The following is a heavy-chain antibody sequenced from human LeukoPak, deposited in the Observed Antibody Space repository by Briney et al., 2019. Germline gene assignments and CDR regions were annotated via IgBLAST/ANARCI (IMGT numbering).Heavy chain of an antibody. CDR2: MYSGGST. V-gene: IGHV3-66*01. CDR1: GFTVSSKY. Sequence: PGGSLRLSCAASGFTVSSKYMSWVRQAPGKGPDWVSVMYSGGSTYYADSVKGRFSISRDNSKDTLFLQMNSLRGDDTAVYYCARDLGQGRGLTLDVWGPGTTVTVSS. J-gene: IGHJ6*02. D-gene: IGHD7-27*01. CDR3: ARDLGQGRGLTLDV.